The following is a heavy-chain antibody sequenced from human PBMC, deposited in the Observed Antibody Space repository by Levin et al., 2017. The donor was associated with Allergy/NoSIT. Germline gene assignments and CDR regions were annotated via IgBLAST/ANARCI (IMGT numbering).Heavy chain of an antibody. V-gene: IGHV3-48*01. Sequence: ASVKVSCATSGFTLSKYSMNWVRQAPGKGLEWISYIDTSGSATQYADSVKGRFTISRDNANNSVSLQMNSLRADDTAVYYCARFRGPFDYWGPGTLVTVSS. CDR3: ARFRGPFDY. CDR1: GFTLSKYS. CDR2: IDTSGSAT. J-gene: IGHJ4*02.